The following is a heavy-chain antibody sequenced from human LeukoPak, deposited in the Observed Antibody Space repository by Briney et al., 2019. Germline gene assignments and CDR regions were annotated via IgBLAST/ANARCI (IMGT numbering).Heavy chain of an antibody. D-gene: IGHD6-19*01. CDR1: GGSFSDYY. CDR2: ISHSGST. Sequence: PSETLSLTCAVYGGSFSDYYWSWILQPPGKGLEWIGEISHSGSTNYNPSLKSRVTISVDTSKNQFSLKLSSVTAADTAVYYCARSTYSSGWYAYYMDVWGKGTTVTISS. J-gene: IGHJ6*03. CDR3: ARSTYSSGWYAYYMDV. V-gene: IGHV4-34*01.